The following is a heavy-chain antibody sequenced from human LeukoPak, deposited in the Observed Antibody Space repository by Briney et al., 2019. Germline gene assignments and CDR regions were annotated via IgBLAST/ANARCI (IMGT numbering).Heavy chain of an antibody. V-gene: IGHV3-7*01. J-gene: IGHJ4*02. CDR1: GFTFSRYW. CDR2: IKQDGSEK. CDR3: ARESFAARWD. Sequence: GALRLPCAASGFTFSRYWMSWVRQAPGKGLEWVANIKQDGSEKDYVDSVKGRFTISRDNAKNSLYLQMNSLTAEDTAVYYCARESFAARWDWGQGTLVTVSS. D-gene: IGHD6-6*01.